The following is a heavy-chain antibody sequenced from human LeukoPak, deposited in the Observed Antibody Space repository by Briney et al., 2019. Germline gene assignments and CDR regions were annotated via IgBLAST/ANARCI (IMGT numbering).Heavy chain of an antibody. CDR3: ARQVSDYFYYYIDV. CDR1: GGSISSSSYY. V-gene: IGHV4-39*01. Sequence: SETLSLTCTVSGGSISSSSYYWGWNRQPPGKGLEWIGSIYYSGSTYYNPSLKSRVTISEDTSKNRFSLMLTSVTAADTAVYYCARQVSDYFYYYIDVWGEGTTVIVSS. J-gene: IGHJ6*03. CDR2: IYYSGST.